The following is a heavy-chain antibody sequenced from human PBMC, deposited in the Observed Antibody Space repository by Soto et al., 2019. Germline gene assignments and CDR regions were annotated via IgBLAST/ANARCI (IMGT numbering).Heavy chain of an antibody. CDR2: IYSGGST. V-gene: IGHV3-66*01. Sequence: GGSLRLSCAASGCIVSSNYMSWVRQAPGKGLEWVSVIYSGGSTYYADSVKGRFTISRDISKNTLYLQMNSLRAEDTAVYYCARAYRVPTAMPNFWGQGTLVTVS. D-gene: IGHD5-18*01. J-gene: IGHJ4*02. CDR1: GCIVSSNY. CDR3: ARAYRVPTAMPNF.